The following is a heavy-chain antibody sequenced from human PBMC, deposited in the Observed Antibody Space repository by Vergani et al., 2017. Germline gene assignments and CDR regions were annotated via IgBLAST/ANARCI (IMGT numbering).Heavy chain of an antibody. D-gene: IGHD3-22*01. J-gene: IGHJ4*02. CDR1: GFTFSSYW. CDR3: KIEGITMIVVDSAFDY. Sequence: EVQLVESGGGLVQPGGSLRLSCAASGFTFSSYWMSWVRQAPGKGLEWVANIKQDGSEKYYVDSVKGRFTISRDNAKNSLYLQMNSLRAEDTAVYYCKIEGITMIVVDSAFDYWGQGTLVTVSS. V-gene: IGHV3-7*01. CDR2: IKQDGSEK.